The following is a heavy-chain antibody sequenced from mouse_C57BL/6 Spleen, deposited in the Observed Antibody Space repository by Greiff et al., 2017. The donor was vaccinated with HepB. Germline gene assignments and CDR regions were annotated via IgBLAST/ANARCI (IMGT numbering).Heavy chain of an antibody. Sequence: VQLKQSGPGLVKPSQSLSLTCSVTGYSITSGYYWNWIRQFPGNKLEWMGYISYDGSNNYNPSLKNRISITRDTSKNQVFLKLNSVTTEDTATYYCASSYAWFAYWGQGTLVTVSA. CDR1: GYSITSGYY. V-gene: IGHV3-6*01. D-gene: IGHD1-1*01. J-gene: IGHJ3*01. CDR2: ISYDGSN. CDR3: ASSYAWFAY.